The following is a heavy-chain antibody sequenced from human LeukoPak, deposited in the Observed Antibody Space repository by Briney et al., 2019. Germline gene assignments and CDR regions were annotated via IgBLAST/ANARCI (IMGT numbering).Heavy chain of an antibody. D-gene: IGHD2-21*01. J-gene: IGHJ2*01. CDR2: IYSSGST. Sequence: PSETLSLTCTVSGGSISSYYWSWIRQPAGKGLEWIGRIYSSGSTNYNPSLKSRVTMSVDTSKNQVSLKLSSVTAADTAVYYCARSGRHIVVLIGNYFDLWGRGTQVTVSS. CDR1: GGSISSYY. CDR3: ARSGRHIVVLIGNYFDL. V-gene: IGHV4-4*07.